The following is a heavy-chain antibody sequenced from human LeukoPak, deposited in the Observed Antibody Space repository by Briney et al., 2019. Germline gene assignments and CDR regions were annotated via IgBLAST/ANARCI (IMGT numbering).Heavy chain of an antibody. V-gene: IGHV3-66*01. CDR3: AREAENYGLICDI. Sequence: GGSLRLSCAASGFTVSSKYMSWVRQAPGKGLEGVSVIYSAGSTHYADSVKGRFTISRDNSKNTLYLQMNSLRGEDTAVYYCAREAENYGLICDIWGQGTMVTVSS. CDR2: IYSAGST. CDR1: GFTVSSKY. J-gene: IGHJ3*02. D-gene: IGHD3-10*01.